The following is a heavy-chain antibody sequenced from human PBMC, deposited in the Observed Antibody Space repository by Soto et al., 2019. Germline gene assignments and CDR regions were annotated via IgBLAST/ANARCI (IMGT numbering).Heavy chain of an antibody. V-gene: IGHV3-53*01. J-gene: IGHJ5*02. CDR1: GFTVSSNY. CDR3: ARDPPYYGGNSGWFDP. D-gene: IGHD4-17*01. CDR2: IYSGGST. Sequence: GGSLRLSCAASGFTVSSNYMSWVRQAPGKGLEWVSVIYSGGSTYYADSVKGRFTISRDNSKNTLYLQMNSLRAEDTAVYYCARDPPYYGGNSGWFDPWGQGTLVTVSS.